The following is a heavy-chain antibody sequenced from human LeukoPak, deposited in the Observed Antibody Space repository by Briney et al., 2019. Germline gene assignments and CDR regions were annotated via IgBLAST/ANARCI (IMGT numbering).Heavy chain of an antibody. J-gene: IGHJ5*02. Sequence: PSETLSLTCAVSGVSVSDSSYYWGWIRQPPGEGLEWLGSVFRNAGPYYNPSLQSRLTISVDPSKNHFSLKVTSVTAADTAVYYCATSRVPPVGTNRFDPWGQGTLVTVSS. CDR2: VFRNAGP. CDR1: GVSVSDSSYY. V-gene: IGHV4-39*07. D-gene: IGHD6-13*01. CDR3: ATSRVPPVGTNRFDP.